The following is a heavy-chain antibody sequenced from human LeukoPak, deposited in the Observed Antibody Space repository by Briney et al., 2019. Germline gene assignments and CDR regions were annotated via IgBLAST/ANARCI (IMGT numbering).Heavy chain of an antibody. V-gene: IGHV4-61*08. D-gene: IGHD6-25*01. CDR2: IYHSGST. J-gene: IGHJ4*02. CDR1: GGSISSGDYY. CDR3: ARDLAGFDY. Sequence: PSETLSLTCTVSGGSISSGDYYWSWIRQPPGKGLEWIGYIYHSGSTNYNPSLKSRVTISLDTSKNQFSLKLTSVTAADTAVYHCARDLAGFDYWGQGTLVTVSS.